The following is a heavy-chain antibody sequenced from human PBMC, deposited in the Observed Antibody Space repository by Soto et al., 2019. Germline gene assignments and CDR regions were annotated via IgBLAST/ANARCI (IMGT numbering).Heavy chain of an antibody. CDR2: VSYDGSNK. J-gene: IGHJ4*02. D-gene: IGHD2-15*01. CDR3: AKDRGRYCSGARCYLFDS. CDR1: GVTFNTYA. Sequence: QVQLMQSGGGVVQPGRSLTLSCAASGVTFNTYAMHWVRQAPGKGLEWVAIVSYDGSNKYYADSVKGRFTISRDNSKNTLNLQMNSVRAEDTAVYYCAKDRGRYCSGARCYLFDSWGQGTLVTVSS. V-gene: IGHV3-30*04.